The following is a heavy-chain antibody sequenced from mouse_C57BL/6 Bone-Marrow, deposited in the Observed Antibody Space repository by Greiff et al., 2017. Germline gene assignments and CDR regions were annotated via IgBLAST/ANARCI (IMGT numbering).Heavy chain of an antibody. J-gene: IGHJ2*01. CDR1: GYTFTDYY. CDR3: ARSITTVVSDY. CDR2: INPYNGGT. D-gene: IGHD1-1*01. V-gene: IGHV1-19*01. Sequence: VQLQQSGPVLVKPGASVKMSCKASGYTFTDYYMNWVKQSHGKSLEWIGVINPYNGGTSYNQKFKGKATLTVDKSSSTAYMELNSLTSEDSAVYYCARSITTVVSDYWGQGTTLPVSS.